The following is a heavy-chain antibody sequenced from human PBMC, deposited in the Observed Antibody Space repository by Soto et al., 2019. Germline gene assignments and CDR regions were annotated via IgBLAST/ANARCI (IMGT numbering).Heavy chain of an antibody. CDR2: ISSNGGST. CDR1: GFTFSSYA. J-gene: IGHJ4*02. V-gene: IGHV3-64*01. Sequence: GGSLRLSCAASGFTFSSYAMHWVRQAPGKGLEYVSAISSNGGSTYYANSVKGRFTISRDNSKNTLYLQMGSLRAEDMAVYYCARGVGYNWNYVGYFDYWGQGTLVTVSS. CDR3: ARGVGYNWNYVGYFDY. D-gene: IGHD1-7*01.